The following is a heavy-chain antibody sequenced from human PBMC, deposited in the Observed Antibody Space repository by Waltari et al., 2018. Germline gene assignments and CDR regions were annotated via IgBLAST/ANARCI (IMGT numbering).Heavy chain of an antibody. CDR1: GFTFSSYW. D-gene: IGHD3-22*01. CDR3: ARDGDPYYYDSSGEVGDAFDI. CDR2: IKQDGSEK. V-gene: IGHV3-7*01. J-gene: IGHJ3*02. Sequence: EVQLVESGGGLVQPGGSLRLSCAASGFTFSSYWMSWVRQAPGKGLEGVANIKQDGSEKYYVDSVKGRFTISRDNAKNSLYLKMNSLRAEDTAVYYCARDGDPYYYDSSGEVGDAFDIWGQGTMVTVSS.